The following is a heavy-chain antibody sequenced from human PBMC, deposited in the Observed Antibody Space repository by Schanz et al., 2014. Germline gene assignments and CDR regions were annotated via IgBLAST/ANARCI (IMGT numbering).Heavy chain of an antibody. Sequence: QVQLVQSGAEVKKPGASVKVSCKASGYTFTGHHMHWVRQAPGQGLEWMGRLNPATGGANFADKFQGRVALTSDRSIESFAMELTRLTSDDTAVYYCARDRGHVEQLVLEWYYAMDVWGQGTTVAVSS. J-gene: IGHJ6*02. CDR2: LNPATGGA. CDR3: ARDRGHVEQLVLEWYYAMDV. CDR1: GYTFTGHH. D-gene: IGHD6-6*01. V-gene: IGHV1-2*06.